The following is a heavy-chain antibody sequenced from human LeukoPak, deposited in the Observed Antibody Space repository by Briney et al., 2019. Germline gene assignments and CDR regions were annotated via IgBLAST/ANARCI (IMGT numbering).Heavy chain of an antibody. CDR1: GFTFSSYA. V-gene: IGHV3-23*01. Sequence: GGSLRLSCAASGFTFSSYAMSWVRQAPGKGLEWVSGISGSGVSTNYADSVKGRFTISRDNSKNTLYLQMNSLRAEDTAVYYCAKAVAAGTRLEAENYYFDYWGQGTLVTVSS. CDR2: ISGSGVST. J-gene: IGHJ4*02. CDR3: AKAVAAGTRLEAENYYFDY. D-gene: IGHD6-13*01.